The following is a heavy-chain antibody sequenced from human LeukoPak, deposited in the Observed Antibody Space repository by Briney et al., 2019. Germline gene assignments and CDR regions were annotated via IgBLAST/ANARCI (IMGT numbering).Heavy chain of an antibody. J-gene: IGHJ1*01. CDR3: ARVGPPTPTIATAGTGYFQH. CDR1: GYTFATYA. Sequence: ASVKVSCKASGYTFATYALNWVRRAPGQGLEWMGWINTNTGNPTYAQGFTGRFVFSLDTSVSTAYLQISSLKTEDTAVYYCARVGPPTPTIATAGTGYFQHWGQGTLVTVSP. D-gene: IGHD6-13*01. CDR2: INTNTGNP. V-gene: IGHV7-4-1*02.